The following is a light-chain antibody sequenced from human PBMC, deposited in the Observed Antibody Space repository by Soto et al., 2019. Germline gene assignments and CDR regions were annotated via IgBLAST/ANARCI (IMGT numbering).Light chain of an antibody. CDR3: QQSYSTPNT. Sequence: DIQMTQSPSSLSASVGDRVTITCRASQTISSYLNWYQQKLGKAPKLLIYAASSLQSGVPSRFSGSGSGTGFTLTISSLQPEDFATYYCQQSYSTPNTFGQGTKLEIK. CDR2: AAS. J-gene: IGKJ2*01. V-gene: IGKV1-39*01. CDR1: QTISSY.